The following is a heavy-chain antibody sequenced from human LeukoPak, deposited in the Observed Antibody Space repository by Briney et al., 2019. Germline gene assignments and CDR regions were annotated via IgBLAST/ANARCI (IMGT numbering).Heavy chain of an antibody. CDR2: IWFDGSNK. J-gene: IGHJ4*02. D-gene: IGHD1-1*01. CDR3: VRDPSGSGFAFDS. Sequence: PGGSLRLSCAASGFIFSNDAMHWVRQAPGKGLEWVAFIWFDGSNKHYADSVKGRFTISRDNSEDTLYLQMNSPRAEDTAVYYCVRDPSGSGFAFDSWGQGALVTVSS. V-gene: IGHV3-33*01. CDR1: GFIFSNDA.